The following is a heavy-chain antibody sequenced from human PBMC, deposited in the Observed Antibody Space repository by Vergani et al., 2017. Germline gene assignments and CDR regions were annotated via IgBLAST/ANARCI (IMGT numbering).Heavy chain of an antibody. V-gene: IGHV2-26*01. CDR1: GFSLSNARMG. J-gene: IGHJ4*02. D-gene: IGHD3-10*01. CDR2: IFSNDEK. CDR3: ATSYGSGSYPIDFDY. Sequence: QVTLKESGPVLVKPTETLTLTCTVSGFSLSNARMGVSWIRQPPGRAREWLAHIFSNDEKSYSTSLKSRLTISKDHATSQVVFTMPTMDPVDTATYYGATSYGSGSYPIDFDYWGQGTLVTVSS.